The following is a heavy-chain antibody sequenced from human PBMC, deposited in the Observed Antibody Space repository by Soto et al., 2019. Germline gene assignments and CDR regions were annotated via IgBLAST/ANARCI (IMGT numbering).Heavy chain of an antibody. CDR2: ISYDGSNK. J-gene: IGHJ3*02. Sequence: GGSLRLSCAASGFTFSSYAMHWVRQAPGKGLEWVAVISYDGSNKYYADSVKGRFTISRDNSKNTLYLQMNSLRAEDTAVYYCARADRVLSGYDAFDIWGQGTMVTVSS. V-gene: IGHV3-30-3*01. CDR3: ARADRVLSGYDAFDI. CDR1: GFTFSSYA. D-gene: IGHD5-12*01.